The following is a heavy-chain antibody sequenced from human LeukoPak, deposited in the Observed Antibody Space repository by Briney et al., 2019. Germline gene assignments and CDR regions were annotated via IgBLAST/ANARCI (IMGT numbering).Heavy chain of an antibody. CDR3: ARDDRAYYFDY. CDR1: GFTFSSYS. Sequence: GGSLRLSCAASGFTFSSYSMNWVRQAPGKGLEWVSSISSSSSYIYYADSVKGRFTISRDNAKNSLYLQMNSLRAEGTAVYYCARDDRAYYFDYWGQGTLVTVSS. CDR2: ISSSSSYI. V-gene: IGHV3-21*01. J-gene: IGHJ4*02.